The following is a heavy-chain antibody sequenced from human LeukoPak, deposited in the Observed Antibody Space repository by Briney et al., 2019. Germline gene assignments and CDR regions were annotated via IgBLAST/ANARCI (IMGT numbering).Heavy chain of an antibody. CDR2: INPSGGST. V-gene: IGHV1-46*01. J-gene: IGHJ4*02. CDR3: ARDRSSGNVLDY. Sequence: ASVKVSCKASGYTFTSYYMHWVRQAPGQGLVWMGIINPSGGSTSYAQKFQGRVTMTRDTSTSTVYMELSSLRSEDTAVYYCARDRSSGNVLDYWGQGTLVTVSS. CDR1: GYTFTSYY. D-gene: IGHD3-22*01.